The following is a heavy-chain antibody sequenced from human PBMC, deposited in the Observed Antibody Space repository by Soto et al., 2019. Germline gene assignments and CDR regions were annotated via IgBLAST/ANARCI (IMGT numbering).Heavy chain of an antibody. D-gene: IGHD3-16*02. V-gene: IGHV1-69*13. CDR3: ARNLHDYVWLSYRH. CDR1: GYIFKNDA. Sequence: SVKVSCKSSGYIFKNDAVTWLRQAHGQGLAWMGGIIPVFGTPDYSQKFRGRVTITADESTSTVYMALRSPTSEDTAVYYCARNLHDYVWLSYRHWGHGTLVTDS. J-gene: IGHJ4*01. CDR2: IIPVFGTP.